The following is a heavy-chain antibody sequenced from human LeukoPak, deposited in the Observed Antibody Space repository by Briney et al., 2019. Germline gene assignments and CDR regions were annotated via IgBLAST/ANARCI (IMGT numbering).Heavy chain of an antibody. CDR1: GGSISRSNW. CDR2: IYHSGST. Sequence: SETLSLTCAVSGGSISRSNWWSWVRPPPGKGLEWIGYIYHSGSTYYNPSLKSRVTISVDRSKNQFSLKLSSVTAADTAVYYCARGVQGSFDYWGQGTLVTVSS. J-gene: IGHJ4*02. CDR3: ARGVQGSFDY. D-gene: IGHD3-10*01. V-gene: IGHV4-4*02.